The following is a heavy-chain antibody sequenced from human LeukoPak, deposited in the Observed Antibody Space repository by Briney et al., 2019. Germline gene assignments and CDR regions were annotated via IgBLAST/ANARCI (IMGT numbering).Heavy chain of an antibody. CDR1: GYTFTSYD. CDR3: ARTPRYCSSTSCSYYFDY. D-gene: IGHD2-2*01. CDR2: MNPNSGNT. J-gene: IGHJ4*02. V-gene: IGHV1-8*03. Sequence: GASVKVSCKASGYTFTSYDINWVRQATGQGLEWMGWMNPNSGNTGYAQKVQGRVTITRNTSISTAYMELSSLRSEDTAVYYCARTPRYCSSTSCSYYFDYWGQGTLVTVSS.